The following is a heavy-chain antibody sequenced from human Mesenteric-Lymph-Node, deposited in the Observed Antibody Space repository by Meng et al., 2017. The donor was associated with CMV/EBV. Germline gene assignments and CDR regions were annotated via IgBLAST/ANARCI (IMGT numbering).Heavy chain of an antibody. CDR3: ARHQRWLKSEGGFNY. CDR1: GGSFSGYY. CDR2: INHSGST. D-gene: IGHD4-23*01. J-gene: IGHJ4*02. Sequence: HVQLHQWGVGILKPSERLALAFAVYGGSFSGYYWSWIRQPPGKGLEWIGEINHSGSTNYNPSLKSRVTISVDTSKNQFSLKLSSVTAADTAVYYCARHQRWLKSEGGFNYWGQGTLVTVSS. V-gene: IGHV4-34*01.